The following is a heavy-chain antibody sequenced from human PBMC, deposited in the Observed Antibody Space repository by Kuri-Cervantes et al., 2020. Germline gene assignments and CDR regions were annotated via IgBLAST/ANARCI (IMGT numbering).Heavy chain of an antibody. V-gene: IGHV3-13*01. J-gene: IGHJ6*02. CDR2: IGTAGDT. D-gene: IGHD4-11*01. CDR1: GFTFSSYD. CDR3: AREGTVTTSGGYYYYFGLDV. Sequence: GGSLRLSCAASGFTFSSYDMHWVRQATGKGLEWVSAIGTAGDTYYPGSVKGRFTISRDNAKNSLYLQMNSLRAEDTAVYYCAREGTVTTSGGYYYYFGLDVWGQGTTVTVSS.